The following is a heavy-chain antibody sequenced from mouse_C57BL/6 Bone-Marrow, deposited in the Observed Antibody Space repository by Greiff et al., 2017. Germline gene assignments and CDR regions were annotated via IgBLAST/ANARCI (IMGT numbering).Heavy chain of an antibody. CDR2: IYPRSGNT. CDR3: ARWGTTVVATDY. CDR1: GYTFTSYG. V-gene: IGHV1-81*01. J-gene: IGHJ2*01. D-gene: IGHD1-1*01. Sequence: QVQLQQSGAELARPGASVKLSCKASGYTFTSYGISWVKQRTGQGLELIGEIYPRSGNTYYNEKFKGKATLTADKSSSTAYMELRSLTSEDSAVYFCARWGTTVVATDYWGQGTTLTVSS.